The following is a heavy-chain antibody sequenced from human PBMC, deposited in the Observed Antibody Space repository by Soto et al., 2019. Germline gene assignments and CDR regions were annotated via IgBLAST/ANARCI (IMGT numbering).Heavy chain of an antibody. V-gene: IGHV4-31*01. D-gene: IGHD3-10*01. CDR1: DGHILSGGYF. CDR2: ISSSGTT. J-gene: IGHJ4*02. Sequence: LPLPCTVTDGHILSGGYFWSWIRKHPGKGLECIGYISSSGTTYYNPSLKSHFTIFVDTSKNQFSLTLNSVTAADTAVFYCARSGMIRGPLLFEHWGPGRLVTVSS. CDR3: ARSGMIRGPLLFEH.